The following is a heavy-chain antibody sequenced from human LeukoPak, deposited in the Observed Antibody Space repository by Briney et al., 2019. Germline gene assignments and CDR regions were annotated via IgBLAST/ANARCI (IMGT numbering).Heavy chain of an antibody. D-gene: IGHD3-3*01. CDR1: GGSISSGGYS. J-gene: IGHJ5*02. CDR3: ARDYDFWSGYNWFDP. V-gene: IGHV4-31*03. Sequence: SLSLTCTVSGGSISSGGYSWGWSRQHPGKGLEWVGYIYYSGSTYYNPSLKSRVTISVDTSKNQSCLKLSSVTAADTAVYYCARDYDFWSGYNWFDPWGQGNLVTVSS. CDR2: IYYSGST.